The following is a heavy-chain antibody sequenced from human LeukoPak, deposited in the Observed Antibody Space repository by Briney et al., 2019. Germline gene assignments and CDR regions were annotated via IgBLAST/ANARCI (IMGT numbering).Heavy chain of an antibody. J-gene: IGHJ5*02. CDR3: ARVAVLRYFDWLGPRYWFDP. V-gene: IGHV1-8*01. CDR2: MNPNSGNT. Sequence: ASVKVSCKASGYTFTSYDINWVRQATGQGLEWMGWMNPNSGNTGYAQKFQGRVTMTRNTSISTAYMELSSLRSEDTAVYYCARVAVLRYFDWLGPRYWFDPWGQGTLVTVSS. CDR1: GYTFTSYD. D-gene: IGHD3-9*01.